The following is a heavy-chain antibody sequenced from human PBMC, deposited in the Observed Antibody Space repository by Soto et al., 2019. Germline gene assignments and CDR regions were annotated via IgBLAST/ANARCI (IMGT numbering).Heavy chain of an antibody. Sequence: XGSLELSFAASGFTVTSYALGWVRQASGKGLEWGSAISGSGGSTYYADSVKGRFTISRDNSKNTLYLQMNSLRAEETAVYYCAKGRGIPIFGVVSSEPYYYGMDVWGQGTKVTLSS. V-gene: IGHV3-23*01. J-gene: IGHJ6*02. CDR1: GFTVTSYA. CDR3: AKGRGIPIFGVVSSEPYYYGMDV. D-gene: IGHD3-3*01. CDR2: ISGSGGST.